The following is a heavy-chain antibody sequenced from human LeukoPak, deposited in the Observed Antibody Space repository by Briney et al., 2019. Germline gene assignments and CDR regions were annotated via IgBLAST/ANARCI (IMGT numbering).Heavy chain of an antibody. J-gene: IGHJ6*02. D-gene: IGHD6-13*01. CDR2: TYYRSKWYN. CDR1: GDSVSSNSAA. Sequence: SQTLSLTCAISGDSVSSNSAAWNWIRQSPSRGIEWLGRTYYRSKWYNDYAVSVKSRITINPDTSKNQFSLQLNSVTPEDTAVYYCARDPTYSSSFRWYGMDVWGQGTTVTVSS. V-gene: IGHV6-1*01. CDR3: ARDPTYSSSFRWYGMDV.